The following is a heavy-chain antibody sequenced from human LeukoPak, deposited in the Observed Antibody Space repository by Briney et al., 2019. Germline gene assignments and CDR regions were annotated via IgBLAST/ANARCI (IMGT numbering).Heavy chain of an antibody. CDR3: ARHLRNMAARRGAFDI. CDR1: GYSFTSYW. V-gene: IGHV5-51*01. J-gene: IGHJ3*02. CDR2: IYPGDSDT. D-gene: IGHD6-6*01. Sequence: GESLKISCKGSGYSFTSYWIGWVRQMPGKGLEWMGIIYPGDSDTRYSPSFQGQVTISADKSISTAYLQWSSLKASDTAMYYCARHLRNMAARRGAFDIWGQGTMVTVSS.